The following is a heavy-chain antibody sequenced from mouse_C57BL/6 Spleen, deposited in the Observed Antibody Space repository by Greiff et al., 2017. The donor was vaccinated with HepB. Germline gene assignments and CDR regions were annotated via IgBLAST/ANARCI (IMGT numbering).Heavy chain of an antibody. Sequence: EVKLVESGPGLVKPSQSLSLTCSVTGYSITSGYYWNWIRQFPGNKLEWMGYISYDGSNNYNPSLKNRISITRDTSKNQFFLKLNSVTTEDTATYYCAREGHYYGSSSPYYFDYWGQGTTLTVSS. CDR2: ISYDGSN. CDR1: GYSITSGYY. D-gene: IGHD1-1*01. J-gene: IGHJ2*01. CDR3: AREGHYYGSSSPYYFDY. V-gene: IGHV3-6*01.